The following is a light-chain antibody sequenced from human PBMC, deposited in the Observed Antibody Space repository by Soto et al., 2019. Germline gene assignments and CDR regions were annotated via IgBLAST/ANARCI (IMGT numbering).Light chain of an antibody. CDR1: SSDVGGYNY. Sequence: ALTQPASVSGSPGQSITISCTGTSSDVGGYNYVSWYQLHPGKAPKLMVYEVSYRPSGVSSRFSGSKSANTASLTISGLQAEDEADYYCSSYASSTAYVFGTGTKLTVL. J-gene: IGLJ1*01. CDR3: SSYASSTAYV. CDR2: EVS. V-gene: IGLV2-14*01.